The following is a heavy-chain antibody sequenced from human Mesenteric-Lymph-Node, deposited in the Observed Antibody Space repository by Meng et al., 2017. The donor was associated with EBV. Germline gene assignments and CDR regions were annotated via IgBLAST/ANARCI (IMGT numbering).Heavy chain of an antibody. Sequence: HVELQGLGPGVVKASGALSLTRAFPGGSIRSRYRWSWVRQPPGKGLEWIGEIYHSGSTNYNPSLKSRVTISVDKSKNQFSLKLSSVTAADTAVYYCASHRYCSSTSCSWFDPWGQGTLVTVSS. D-gene: IGHD2-2*01. CDR3: ASHRYCSSTSCSWFDP. CDR1: GGSIRSRYR. J-gene: IGHJ5*02. CDR2: IYHSGST. V-gene: IGHV4-4*02.